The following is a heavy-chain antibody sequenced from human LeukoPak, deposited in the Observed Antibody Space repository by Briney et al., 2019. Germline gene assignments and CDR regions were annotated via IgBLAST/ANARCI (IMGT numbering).Heavy chain of an antibody. CDR2: ISTGGST. CDR1: GLTVSRHY. V-gene: IGHV3-53*01. D-gene: IGHD3-22*01. CDR3: ARDDYYDSSGLDY. J-gene: IGHJ4*02. Sequence: GGSLRLTCVASGLTVSRHYMTWVRQAPGKGLEWLSVISTGGSTNYADSVKGRFTISRDNSKNILYLQMNSLRAEDTAVYYCARDDYYDSSGLDYWGQGTLVTVSS.